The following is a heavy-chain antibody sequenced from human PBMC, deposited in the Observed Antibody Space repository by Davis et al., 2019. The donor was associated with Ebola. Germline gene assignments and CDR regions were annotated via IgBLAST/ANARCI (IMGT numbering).Heavy chain of an antibody. CDR1: GFTFSSYA. CDR2: ISGSGGST. V-gene: IGHV3-23*01. J-gene: IGHJ6*03. D-gene: IGHD3-16*01. Sequence: GESLKISCAASGFTFSSYAMSWVRQAPGKGLEWVSAISGSGGSTYYADSVKGRFTISRDNSKNTLYLQMNSLRAEDTAVYYCAKGNDSPYYYYYYYMDVWGKGTTVTVSS. CDR3: AKGNDSPYYYYYYYMDV.